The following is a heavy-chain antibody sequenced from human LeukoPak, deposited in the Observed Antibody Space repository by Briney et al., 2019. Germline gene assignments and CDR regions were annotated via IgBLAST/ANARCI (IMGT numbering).Heavy chain of an antibody. CDR2: MNPNSGNT. D-gene: IGHD3-16*01. CDR1: GYTFTSYD. V-gene: IGHV1-8*03. CDR3: ARDGGPGRNDAFDI. J-gene: IGHJ3*02. Sequence: ASVKVSCKASGYTFTSYDINWVRQATGQGLEWMGWMNPNSGNTGYAQKFQGRVTITRNTSISTAYMELSSLRSEDTAVYYCARDGGPGRNDAFDIWGQGTMVTVSS.